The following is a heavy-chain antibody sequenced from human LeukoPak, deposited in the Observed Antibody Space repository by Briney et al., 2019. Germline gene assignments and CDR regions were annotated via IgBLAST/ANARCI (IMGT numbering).Heavy chain of an antibody. CDR3: ARDILTGCSYGMGV. CDR1: GFTFRTYG. CDR2: IWSDGSNK. V-gene: IGHV3-33*01. J-gene: IGHJ6*01. D-gene: IGHD3-9*01. Sequence: TGGSLRLSCAASGFTFRTYGMHWVRQAPGKGLEWVSTIWSDGSNKYYADSVKGRFTISRDNSKNTLYLQMNSLRAEDTAVYYCARDILTGCSYGMGVWVEGGTVGVCS.